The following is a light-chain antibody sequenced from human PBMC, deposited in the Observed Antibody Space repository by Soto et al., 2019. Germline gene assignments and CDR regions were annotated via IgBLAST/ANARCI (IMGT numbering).Light chain of an antibody. CDR1: QSVPSR. CDR2: GAS. Sequence: VLTQPASVSVSPGEDVTLSCRASQSVPSRIAWYQQKPGQAPSLLIYGASTRATGVPDRFSGTGSGTEFTLTIRSLKSEDYAVYYCQQYKSWPPITCGQGTRREIK. CDR3: QQYKSWPPIT. V-gene: IGKV3-15*01. J-gene: IGKJ5*01.